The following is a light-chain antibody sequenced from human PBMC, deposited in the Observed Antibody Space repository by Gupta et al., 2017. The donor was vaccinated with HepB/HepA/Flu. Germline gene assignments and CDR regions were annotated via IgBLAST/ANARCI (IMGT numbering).Light chain of an antibody. V-gene: IGLV2-18*02. Sequence: QSALTQPPSVSGSPGQSVTISCTGISSDVGSYNRVSWYQQSPGTAPKLMIYEVSKRPSGVPDRFSGSNSGNTASLTISGLQAEDEADYYCSSYTSSSIVNFGGGTKLTVL. CDR2: EVS. CDR1: SSDVGSYNR. CDR3: SSYTSSSIVN. J-gene: IGLJ2*01.